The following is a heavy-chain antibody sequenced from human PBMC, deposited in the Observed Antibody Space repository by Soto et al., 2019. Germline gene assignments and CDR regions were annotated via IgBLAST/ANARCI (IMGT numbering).Heavy chain of an antibody. Sequence: GASVKVSCKASGYTFTSYAMHWVRQAPGQRLEWMGWINAGNGNTKYSQKFQGRVTITRDTSASTAYMELNSLRSEDTAVYYCARGIWVATTADYYRDSWGQATLVTVSS. D-gene: IGHD5-12*01. J-gene: IGHJ4*02. CDR1: GYTFTSYA. V-gene: IGHV1-3*01. CDR3: ARGIWVATTADYYRDS. CDR2: INAGNGNT.